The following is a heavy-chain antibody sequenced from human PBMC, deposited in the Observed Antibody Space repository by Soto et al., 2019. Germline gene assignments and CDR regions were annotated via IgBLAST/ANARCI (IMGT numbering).Heavy chain of an antibody. Sequence: LRLSCAASGFTFISYAMSWVRQAPGKGLEWVSAISGSGGSTYYADSVKGRFTISRDNSKNTLYLQMNSLRAEDTAVYYCAKNPKIAVAGTGFDYWGQGTLVTVSS. V-gene: IGHV3-23*01. CDR3: AKNPKIAVAGTGFDY. J-gene: IGHJ4*02. D-gene: IGHD6-19*01. CDR2: ISGSGGST. CDR1: GFTFISYA.